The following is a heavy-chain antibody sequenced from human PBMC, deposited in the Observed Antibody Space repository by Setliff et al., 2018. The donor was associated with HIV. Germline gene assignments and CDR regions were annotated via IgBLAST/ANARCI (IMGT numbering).Heavy chain of an antibody. Sequence: ETLSLTCTVSGSSISSNYYWAWIRQAPGKGLEWIGCIDASANTYYIPSLKSRATISIDTSKNQLSLKLRSVPAADTAVYYCARIGSGWSVGWFDPWGQGTLVTVSS. V-gene: IGHV4-38-2*02. CDR1: GSSISSNYY. CDR2: IDASANT. J-gene: IGHJ5*02. D-gene: IGHD6-13*01. CDR3: ARIGSGWSVGWFDP.